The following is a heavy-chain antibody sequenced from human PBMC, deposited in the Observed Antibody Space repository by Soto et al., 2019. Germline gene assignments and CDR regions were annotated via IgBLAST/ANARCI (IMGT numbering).Heavy chain of an antibody. CDR2: ISGSGGST. D-gene: IGHD2-21*02. CDR3: AKESLKKPVTDPVDG. CDR1: GFTFSSYA. Sequence: GGSLRLACTASGFTFSSYALSWVRQAPGKGLEWVSSISGSGGSTDYADSVKGRVTSSRDNSKNTLYLQMSSLRAEDTAVYYCAKESLKKPVTDPVDGWGQGTVVTVSS. J-gene: IGHJ4*02. V-gene: IGHV3-23*01.